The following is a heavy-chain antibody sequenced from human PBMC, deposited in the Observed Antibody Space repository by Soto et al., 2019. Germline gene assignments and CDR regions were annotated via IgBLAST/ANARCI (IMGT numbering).Heavy chain of an antibody. CDR1: GYTLTELS. CDR2: FDPEDGET. CDR3: ATEWGLPSIAAGYYFDY. J-gene: IGHJ4*02. Sequence: GASVKVSGKVSGYTLTELSMHWVRQAPGKGLEWMGGFDPEDGETIYAQKFQGRVTMTEDTSTDPAYMGLSSLRSEDTAVYYCATEWGLPSIAAGYYFDYWGQGTLVTVSS. V-gene: IGHV1-24*01. D-gene: IGHD6-6*01.